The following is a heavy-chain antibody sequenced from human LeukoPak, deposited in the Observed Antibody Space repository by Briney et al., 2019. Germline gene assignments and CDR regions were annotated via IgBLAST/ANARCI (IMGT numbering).Heavy chain of an antibody. CDR1: GFTVSSNY. CDR3: ARGCSGGSCYSAFDY. Sequence: GGSLRLSCAASGFTVSSNYMSWVRQAPGKGLEWVSLIYSSDNTYYADSVKGRFTISRNISKNTLSLQMKSLRPDDTAVYYCARGCSGGSCYSAFDYWGQGTLVTVSS. CDR2: IYSSDNT. V-gene: IGHV3-53*04. D-gene: IGHD2-15*01. J-gene: IGHJ4*02.